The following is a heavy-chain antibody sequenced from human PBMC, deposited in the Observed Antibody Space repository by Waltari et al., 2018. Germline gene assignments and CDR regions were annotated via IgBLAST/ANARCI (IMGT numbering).Heavy chain of an antibody. J-gene: IGHJ4*01. CDR1: GPGFQAAW. CDR2: IKSQSDGATT. Sequence: VTMMESGRRGMKRGDSRRLPCLAYGPGFQAAWLTWVRQAPGKGPEWVGRIKSQSDGATTDFAASVRGRFSISRDDSQNMVFLQMNSLRTEDTALYYCTTLDALWGGWGHGTLVTVSS. V-gene: IGHV3-15*01. D-gene: IGHD7-27*01. CDR3: TTLDALWGG.